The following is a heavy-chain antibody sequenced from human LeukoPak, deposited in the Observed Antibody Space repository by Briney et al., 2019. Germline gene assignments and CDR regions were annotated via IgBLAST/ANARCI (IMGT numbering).Heavy chain of an antibody. CDR1: GYTFTNYG. V-gene: IGHV1-18*01. Sequence: GASVNVSCKASGYTFTNYGISWVRQAPGQGLEWMGWIKTYNGNANYAQKLQGRVTMTTDTSTSTAYMELRSLRSDDTAVYYCARKDYGDSFDYWGQGTLVTVSS. CDR3: ARKDYGDSFDY. J-gene: IGHJ4*02. D-gene: IGHD4-17*01. CDR2: IKTYNGNA.